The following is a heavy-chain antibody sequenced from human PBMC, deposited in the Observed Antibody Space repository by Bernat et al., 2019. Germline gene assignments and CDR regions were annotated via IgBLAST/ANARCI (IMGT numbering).Heavy chain of an antibody. V-gene: IGHV3-21*01. CDR2: ISSYSTSI. D-gene: IGHD3/OR15-3a*01. J-gene: IGHJ3*02. Sequence: EVQLVESGGGLVKPGGSLRLSCAASGFTFSIYSMNWVRQAPGKGLEWISSISSYSTSISYADSVTGRFTISRDNAKNSLYLQMNSLRAEDTAVYYCARDRDSSDDDAFDIWGQGAMVTVSS. CDR1: GFTFSIYS. CDR3: ARDRDSSDDDAFDI.